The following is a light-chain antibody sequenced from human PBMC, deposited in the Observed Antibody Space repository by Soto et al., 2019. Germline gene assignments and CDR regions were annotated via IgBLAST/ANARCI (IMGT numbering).Light chain of an antibody. CDR3: QVWDSSSDHYV. Sequence: SYELTQPPSVSVDPGKTARITCGGNNIGSKSVHWYQQKPGQAPVSGIPERFSGSNSGNTATLTISRVEAGDEADYYCQVWDSSSDHYVFGTGTKLTVL. J-gene: IGLJ1*01. V-gene: IGLV3-21*04. CDR1: NIGSKS.